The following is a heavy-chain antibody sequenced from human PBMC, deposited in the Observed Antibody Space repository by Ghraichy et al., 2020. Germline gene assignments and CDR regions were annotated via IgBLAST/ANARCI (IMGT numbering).Heavy chain of an antibody. CDR1: GFTFSTHD. CDR2: IVTTGDT. D-gene: IGHD3-10*01. J-gene: IGHJ4*02. CDR3: AIGGGTYYSDSGSLNKFSY. Sequence: LSLTCAASGFTFSTHDMHWVRQAPGKGLEWVSAIVTTGDTYHASSVKGRFTVFRDNVKNSVYLQMNSLRVGDTAVYYCAIGGGTYYSDSGSLNKFSYWGQGTLVAVSP. V-gene: IGHV3-13*01.